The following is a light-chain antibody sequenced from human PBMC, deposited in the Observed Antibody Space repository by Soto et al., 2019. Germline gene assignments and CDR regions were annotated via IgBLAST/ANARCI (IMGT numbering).Light chain of an antibody. CDR2: AAS. CDR3: QQYGSSGT. Sequence: EIVLTQSPGTLSLSPGTRASLACRASQSISSSYSAWYQQRRGQAPRLLIDAASNSATGIPNRCSGSGSGTDSTLTIRRLEPEDFAVYYCQQYGSSGTCGQGTKVDIK. V-gene: IGKV3-20*01. J-gene: IGKJ1*01. CDR1: QSISSSY.